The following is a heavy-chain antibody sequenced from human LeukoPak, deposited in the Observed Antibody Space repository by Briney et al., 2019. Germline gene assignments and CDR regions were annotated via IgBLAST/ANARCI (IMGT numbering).Heavy chain of an antibody. D-gene: IGHD3-10*01. V-gene: IGHV1-69*01. Sequence: SVKVSCKASGGTFSSYAISWVRQAPGQGLEWMGGIIPIFGTANYAQKFQGRVTITADESTSTAYMELSSLRSEDTAVYYCARDDRNVLLRFGELPYYYGMDVWGQGTTVTVSS. CDR3: ARDDRNVLLRFGELPYYYGMDV. J-gene: IGHJ6*02. CDR1: GGTFSSYA. CDR2: IIPIFGTA.